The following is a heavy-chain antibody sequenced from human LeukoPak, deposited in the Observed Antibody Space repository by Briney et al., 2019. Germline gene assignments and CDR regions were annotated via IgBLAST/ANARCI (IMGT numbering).Heavy chain of an antibody. CDR1: GFTFSSYG. V-gene: IGHV3-30*03. Sequence: SGTSLRLSFAASGFTFSSYGMHWVRQAPGKGLEWVGVIGYDGNNKYYADSVKGRFTISRDNSKNTLYLQMNSLRAEDTALYYCTSTGYSSGWEDYWGQGTLVTVSS. D-gene: IGHD6-19*01. CDR2: IGYDGNNK. J-gene: IGHJ4*02. CDR3: TSTGYSSGWEDY.